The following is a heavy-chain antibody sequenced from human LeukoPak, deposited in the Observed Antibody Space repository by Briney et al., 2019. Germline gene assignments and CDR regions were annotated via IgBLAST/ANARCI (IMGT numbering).Heavy chain of an antibody. V-gene: IGHV4-30-2*01. CDR1: GGSISSGGYF. CDR2: IDHSRNT. J-gene: IGHJ4*02. Sequence: SETLSLTCTVSGGSISSGGYFWSWIRQPPGKGLEWIGYIDHSRNTYYNPSLKSRVALSVDRSTNQFSLNLSSVTAADTAMYYCARESFRRYSSSSGDSWGQGTLVTVSS. CDR3: ARESFRRYSSSSGDS. D-gene: IGHD6-6*01.